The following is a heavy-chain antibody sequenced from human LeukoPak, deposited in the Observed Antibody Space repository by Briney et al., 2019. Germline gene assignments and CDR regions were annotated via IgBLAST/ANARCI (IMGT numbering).Heavy chain of an antibody. CDR3: ARGPTTVTSPHFDY. V-gene: IGHV3-11*01. D-gene: IGHD4-17*01. Sequence: PGVSLRLSCAASGFTLSGYYMSWIRQARGKGLEWVSYIGSRGSTIYYADSVKGRFTISRDNAKNSLYLQMNSLRAEDTAVYYCARGPTTVTSPHFDYWGQGTLVTVSS. J-gene: IGHJ4*02. CDR2: IGSRGSTI. CDR1: GFTLSGYY.